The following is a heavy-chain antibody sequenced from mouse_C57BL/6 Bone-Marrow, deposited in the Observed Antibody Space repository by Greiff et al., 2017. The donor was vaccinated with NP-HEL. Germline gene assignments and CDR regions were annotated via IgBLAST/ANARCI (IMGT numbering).Heavy chain of an antibody. V-gene: IGHV1-85*01. CDR1: GYTFTSYD. CDR2: IYPRDGST. Sequence: VQLQESGPELVKPGASVKLSCKASGYTFTSYDINWVKQRPGQGLEWIGWIYPRDGSTKYNEKFKGKATLTVDTSSSTAYMELHSLTSEDSAVYFCADDYDEGGFAYWGQGTLVTVSA. D-gene: IGHD2-4*01. J-gene: IGHJ3*01. CDR3: ADDYDEGGFAY.